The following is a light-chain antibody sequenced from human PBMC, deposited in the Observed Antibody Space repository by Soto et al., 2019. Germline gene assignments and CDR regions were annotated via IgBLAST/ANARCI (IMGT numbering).Light chain of an antibody. Sequence: EVVLTQSPATLSLSPGEGATLSCRASQSIDTFLVWYQQKPGQAPRLLIFDASNRATGVPARFAGSVSGTDFALTISSLEPEDFAVYYCQQRGTWPRTFGRGTRLEIK. CDR2: DAS. CDR1: QSIDTF. V-gene: IGKV3-11*01. CDR3: QQRGTWPRT. J-gene: IGKJ2*01.